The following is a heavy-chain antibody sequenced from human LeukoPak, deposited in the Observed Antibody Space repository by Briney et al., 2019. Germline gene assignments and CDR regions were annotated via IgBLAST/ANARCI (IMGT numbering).Heavy chain of an antibody. J-gene: IGHJ4*02. CDR2: IIRIFSTT. Sequence: SVKVSCKASGGTFSSYAIHWVRQAPGQGLEWMGGIIRIFSTTNYAQKFQGRVTISADESTSTAYMELSSLGSEDTAVYYCASGYCSTTSCYVNPYFDYWGQGTLVTVSS. CDR3: ASGYCSTTSCYVNPYFDY. D-gene: IGHD2-2*03. CDR1: GGTFSSYA. V-gene: IGHV1-69*01.